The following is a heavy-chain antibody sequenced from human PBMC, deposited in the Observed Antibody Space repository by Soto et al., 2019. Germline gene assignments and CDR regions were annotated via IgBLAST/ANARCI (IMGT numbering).Heavy chain of an antibody. CDR2: INPSGGST. V-gene: IGHV1-46*01. J-gene: IGHJ3*02. CDR1: GYTFTSHY. CDR3: ARGLHPYRYSGYDSKAFDI. Sequence: GASVKVSCKASGYTFTSHYMHWVRQAPGQGLEWLGVINPSGGSTSYAHKFQGRVTMTRDTSTSTDYMELSSLRSEDTAVYYCARGLHPYRYSGYDSKAFDIWGQGTMVTVSS. D-gene: IGHD5-12*01.